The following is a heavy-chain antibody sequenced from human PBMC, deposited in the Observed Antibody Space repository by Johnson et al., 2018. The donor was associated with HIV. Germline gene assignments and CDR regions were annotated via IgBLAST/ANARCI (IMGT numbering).Heavy chain of an antibody. Sequence: QVQLVESGGGVVQPGRSLRLSCAASGFTFSSYAMHWVRQAPGKGLEWVAVISYDGSNKYYAGSVKGRFTISRDNSKNTLYLQMNSLRAEDTAVYYCAKSIAAAGTNAFDIWGQGTMVTVSS. CDR1: GFTFSSYA. V-gene: IGHV3-30-3*02. D-gene: IGHD6-13*01. J-gene: IGHJ3*02. CDR2: ISYDGSNK. CDR3: AKSIAAAGTNAFDI.